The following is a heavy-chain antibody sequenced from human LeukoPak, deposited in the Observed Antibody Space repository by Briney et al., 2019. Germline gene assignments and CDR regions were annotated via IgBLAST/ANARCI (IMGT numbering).Heavy chain of an antibody. V-gene: IGHV1-2*04. CDR1: GYTFTGYY. CDR3: ARDAYSSGWLVDYYYYGMDV. CDR2: INPNSGGT. D-gene: IGHD6-19*01. J-gene: IGHJ6*02. Sequence: ASVKVSGKASGYTFTGYYMHWVRQAPGQGLEWMGWINPNSGGTNYAQKFQGWVTMTRDTSISTAYMELSRLRSDDTAVYYCARDAYSSGWLVDYYYYGMDVWGQGTTVTVSS.